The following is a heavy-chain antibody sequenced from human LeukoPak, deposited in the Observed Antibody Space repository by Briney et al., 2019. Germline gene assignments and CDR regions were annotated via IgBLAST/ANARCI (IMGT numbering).Heavy chain of an antibody. D-gene: IGHD6-13*01. V-gene: IGHV3-7*01. CDR3: ARVKQQLVRLLGRDTTYYYYYYMDV. CDR2: IKQDGSEK. J-gene: IGHJ6*03. Sequence: GGSLRLSCAASGFTFSSYWMSWVRQAPGKGLEWVANIKQDGSEKYYVDSVKGRFTISRDNAKNSLYLQMNSLRAEDTAVYYCARVKQQLVRLLGRDTTYYYYYYMDVWGKGTAVTVSS. CDR1: GFTFSSYW.